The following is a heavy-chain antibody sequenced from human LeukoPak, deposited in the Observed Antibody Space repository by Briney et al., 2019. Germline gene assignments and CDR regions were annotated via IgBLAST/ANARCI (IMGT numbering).Heavy chain of an antibody. Sequence: SVKVSCKVSGGILRSYTISWVRQAPGQGLEWMGGIIPISGTTNYAQKFQGRVTITTDESTNAAYMELSNLRSEDTAVYYCATPVYDYWSGYTAFDYWGQGTLVTVSS. D-gene: IGHD3-3*01. J-gene: IGHJ4*02. V-gene: IGHV1-69*05. CDR3: ATPVYDYWSGYTAFDY. CDR1: GGILRSYT. CDR2: IIPISGTT.